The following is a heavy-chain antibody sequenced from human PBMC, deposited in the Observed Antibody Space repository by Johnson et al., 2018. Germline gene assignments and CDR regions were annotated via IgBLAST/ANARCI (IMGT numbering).Heavy chain of an antibody. CDR3: AREDSYCYYMDV. Sequence: QVQLQESGPGLVKPSQTLSLTCTVSGGSISSGSYYWSWIRQPAGKGLEWIGRIYTSGSTNYNPSLKSRVTISIDTSKNQFSLKLSSVTAADTAVYYCAREDSYCYYMDVWGKGTTVTVSS. J-gene: IGHJ6*03. CDR2: IYTSGST. V-gene: IGHV4-61*02. CDR1: GGSISSGSYY.